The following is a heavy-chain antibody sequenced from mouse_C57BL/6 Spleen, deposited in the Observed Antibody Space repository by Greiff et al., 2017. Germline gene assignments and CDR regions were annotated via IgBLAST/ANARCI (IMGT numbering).Heavy chain of an antibody. CDR2: ISDGGSYT. J-gene: IGHJ2*01. D-gene: IGHD2-5*01. V-gene: IGHV5-4*01. CDR3: ARERDSNRFDY. Sequence: VQLKESGGGLVKPGGSLKLSCAASGFTFSSYAMSWVRQTPEKRLEWVATISDGGSYTYYPDNVKGRFTISRDNAKNNLYLQMSHLKSEDTAMYYCARERDSNRFDYWGQGTTLTVSS. CDR1: GFTFSSYA.